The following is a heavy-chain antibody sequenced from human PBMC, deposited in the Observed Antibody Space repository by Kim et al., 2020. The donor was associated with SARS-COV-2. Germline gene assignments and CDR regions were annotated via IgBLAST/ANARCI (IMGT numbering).Heavy chain of an antibody. CDR1: GGTFSSYA. CDR3: ARALTSSSWYYYGMDV. D-gene: IGHD6-13*01. Sequence: SVKVSCKASGGTFSSYAISWVRQAPGQGLEWMGRIIPIFGTANYAQKFQGRVTITADESTSTAYMELSSLRSEDTAVYYCARALTSSSWYYYGMDVWGQGTTVTVSS. CDR2: IIPIFGTA. J-gene: IGHJ6*02. V-gene: IGHV1-69*13.